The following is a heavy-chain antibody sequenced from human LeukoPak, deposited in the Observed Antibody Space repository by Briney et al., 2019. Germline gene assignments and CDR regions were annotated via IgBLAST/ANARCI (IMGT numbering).Heavy chain of an antibody. J-gene: IGHJ3*02. Sequence: VASVKVSCKASGYTFTGYYMHWVRQAPGRGLEWMGWINPNSGGTNYAQKFQGWVTMTRDTSISTAYMELSRLRSDDTAVYYCARGGWVYSSSSSDAFDIWGQGTMVTVSS. V-gene: IGHV1-2*04. CDR2: INPNSGGT. D-gene: IGHD6-6*01. CDR1: GYTFTGYY. CDR3: ARGGWVYSSSSSDAFDI.